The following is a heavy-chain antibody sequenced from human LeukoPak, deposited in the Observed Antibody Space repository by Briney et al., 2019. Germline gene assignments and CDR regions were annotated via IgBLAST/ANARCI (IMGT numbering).Heavy chain of an antibody. D-gene: IGHD6-6*01. CDR3: ARGLPRIAARFWTDY. Sequence: SETLSLTCTVSGGYISTSNYYWGWIRQSPGKGLEWIGNIYYSGSTYYNPSLKSRVSLSIDTSMNQFSLKVNSLTAADTAVYYCARGLPRIAARFWTDYWGQGTLVTVSS. CDR2: IYYSGST. V-gene: IGHV4-39*01. CDR1: GGYISTSNYY. J-gene: IGHJ4*02.